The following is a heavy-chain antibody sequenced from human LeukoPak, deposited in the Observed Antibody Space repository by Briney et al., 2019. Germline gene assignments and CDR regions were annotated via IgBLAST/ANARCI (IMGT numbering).Heavy chain of an antibody. CDR3: ARERKYDSNFDY. CDR2: ISSSSSYI. D-gene: IGHD1-1*01. CDR1: GFTFSSYE. V-gene: IGHV3-21*01. Sequence: PGGSLRLSCAASGFTFSSYEMNWVRQAPGKGLEWVSSISSSSSYIYYADSVKGRFTISRDNAKNSLYLQMNSLRAEDTAVYYCARERKYDSNFDYWGQGTPVTVSS. J-gene: IGHJ4*02.